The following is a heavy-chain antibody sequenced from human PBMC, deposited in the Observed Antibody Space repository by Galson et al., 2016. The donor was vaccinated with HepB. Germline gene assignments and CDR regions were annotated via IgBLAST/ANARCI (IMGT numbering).Heavy chain of an antibody. CDR2: IYPDDSDT. D-gene: IGHD3-10*01. Sequence: QSGAEVKKPGESLKISCKGSGYSFTTYWIDWVRQMPGKGLEWMGIIYPDDSDTRYSPSFQGQVTISADKSISTAYLQWSSLKASDNAIYYCARHGSGFYWHNSMDVWGQGTTVTVSS. CDR1: GYSFTTYW. J-gene: IGHJ6*02. V-gene: IGHV5-51*01. CDR3: ARHGSGFYWHNSMDV.